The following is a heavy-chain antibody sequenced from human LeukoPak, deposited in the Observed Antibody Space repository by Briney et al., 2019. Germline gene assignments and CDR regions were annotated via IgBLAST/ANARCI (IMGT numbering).Heavy chain of an antibody. CDR1: GYSFTSSF. D-gene: IGHD1-26*01. CDR3: ARGCGSGGEFEC. Sequence: ASVKVSCKASGYSFTSSFMHWVRQAPGQGLEWMGILNPSSGRTGYAQRFQGRVTMTRDTSTSTVYMELSGLRSEDTAVYFCARGCGSGGEFECWGQGTLVTVSS. V-gene: IGHV1-46*01. CDR2: LNPSSGRT. J-gene: IGHJ4*02.